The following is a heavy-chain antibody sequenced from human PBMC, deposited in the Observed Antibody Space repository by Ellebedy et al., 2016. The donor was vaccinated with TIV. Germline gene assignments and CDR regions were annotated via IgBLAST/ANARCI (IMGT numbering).Heavy chain of an antibody. CDR1: GFTFSSYA. Sequence: GGSLRLXCAASGFTFSSYAMSWVRQAPGKGLEWVSAISGSGGSTYYADSVKGRFTISRDNSKNTLYLQMSSLRAEDTAVHYCVKGGYSYSLSDYWGQGTLVTVSS. J-gene: IGHJ4*02. V-gene: IGHV3-23*01. CDR2: ISGSGGST. CDR3: VKGGYSYSLSDY. D-gene: IGHD5-18*01.